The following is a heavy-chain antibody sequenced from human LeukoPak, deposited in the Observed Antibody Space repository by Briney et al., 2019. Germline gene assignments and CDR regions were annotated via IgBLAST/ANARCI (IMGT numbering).Heavy chain of an antibody. CDR2: ISYSGST. J-gene: IGHJ4*02. CDR1: SGSIGTYY. D-gene: IGHD1-26*01. CDR3: ARQAGSFTTFDF. Sequence: PSETLFLTCTVSSGSIGTYYWAWIRQTPGKGLEWIGYISYSGSTKHNPSLTRRITISLDTSKNQFSLELRSMTAADTAMYYCARQAGSFTTFDFWGQGTLVTVSS. V-gene: IGHV4-59*08.